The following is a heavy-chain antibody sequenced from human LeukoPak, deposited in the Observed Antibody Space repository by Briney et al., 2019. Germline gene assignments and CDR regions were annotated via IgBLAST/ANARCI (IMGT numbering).Heavy chain of an antibody. J-gene: IGHJ6*02. CDR2: IRSKASGGTT. V-gene: IGHV3-49*04. D-gene: IGHD3-22*01. Sequence: GGSLRLSCTASGFTFGDYAMSWVRQAPGKGLEWVGFIRSKASGGTTEYAASVKGRFTISRDDSKSIAYLQMNSLKTEDTAVYYCTRVGYYYDSSGYYHGYYYYGMDVWGQGTTVTVSS. CDR3: TRVGYYYDSSGYYHGYYYYGMDV. CDR1: GFTFGDYA.